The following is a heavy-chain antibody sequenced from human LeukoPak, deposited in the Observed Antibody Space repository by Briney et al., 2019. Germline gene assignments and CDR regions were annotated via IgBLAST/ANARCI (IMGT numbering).Heavy chain of an antibody. CDR3: ARGGGKMATISKPIDY. CDR1: GGTFSSYA. D-gene: IGHD5-24*01. V-gene: IGHV1-69*13. J-gene: IGHJ4*02. Sequence: SVKVACKASGGTFSSYAISWVRQAPGQGLEWMGGIIPIFGTANYAQKFQGRVTITADESTSTAYMELGSLRSEETAVYYCARGGGKMATISKPIDYWGQGTLVTVSS. CDR2: IIPIFGTA.